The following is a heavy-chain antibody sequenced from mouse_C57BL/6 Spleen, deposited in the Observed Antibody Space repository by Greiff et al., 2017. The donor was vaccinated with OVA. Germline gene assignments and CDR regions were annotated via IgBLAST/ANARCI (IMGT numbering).Heavy chain of an antibody. CDR3: ARSNWDYDPFAY. D-gene: IGHD2-4*01. V-gene: IGHV1-72*01. J-gene: IGHJ3*01. Sequence: VQLQQSGAELVKPGASVKLSCKASGYTFTSYWMHWVKQRPGRGLEWIGRIDPNSGGTKYNEKFKSKATLTVDKPSSPAYMQLSSLTSEDSAVYYCARSNWDYDPFAYWGQGTLVTVSA. CDR1: GYTFTSYW. CDR2: IDPNSGGT.